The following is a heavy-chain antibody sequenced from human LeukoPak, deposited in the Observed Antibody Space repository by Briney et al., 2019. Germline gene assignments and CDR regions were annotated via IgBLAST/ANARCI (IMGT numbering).Heavy chain of an antibody. Sequence: GGSLRLSCAASGFIFSSYGMHWVRQAPGKGLQWVSYISSSGSTRYYAGSVKGRFTISRDNTRNSLYLQMNSLRAEDTALYYCARMNTVLVNGLNSYYYMDVWGKGTTVTISS. CDR1: GFIFSSYG. D-gene: IGHD5-18*01. J-gene: IGHJ6*03. V-gene: IGHV3-48*03. CDR2: ISSSGSTR. CDR3: ARMNTVLVNGLNSYYYMDV.